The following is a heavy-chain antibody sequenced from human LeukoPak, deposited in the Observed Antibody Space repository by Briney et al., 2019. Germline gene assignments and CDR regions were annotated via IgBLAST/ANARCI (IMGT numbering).Heavy chain of an antibody. CDR2: ISGSGGST. V-gene: IGHV3-23*01. Sequence: GGSLRLSCAASGFTFSSYAMSWVRQAPGKGLEWVSAISGSGGSTYYADSVKGRFTISRDYSKNTLYLQMNSLRAEDTAVYYCAKSHDFWSGYYGSPNDYWGQGTLVTVSS. CDR1: GFTFSSYA. CDR3: AKSHDFWSGYYGSPNDY. D-gene: IGHD3-3*01. J-gene: IGHJ4*02.